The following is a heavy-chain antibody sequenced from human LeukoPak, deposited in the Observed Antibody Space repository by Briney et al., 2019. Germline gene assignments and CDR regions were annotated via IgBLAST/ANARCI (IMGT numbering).Heavy chain of an antibody. Sequence: SETLSLTCTVSGGSISSGSYYWSWIRQPPGKGLEWIGYIYYSGSTNYNPSLKSRVTISVDTSKNQFSLKLSSVTAADTAVYYCARERRTNWFDPWGQGTLVTVSS. D-gene: IGHD1-7*01. CDR1: GGSISSGSYY. CDR3: ARERRTNWFDP. CDR2: IYYSGST. J-gene: IGHJ5*02. V-gene: IGHV4-61*01.